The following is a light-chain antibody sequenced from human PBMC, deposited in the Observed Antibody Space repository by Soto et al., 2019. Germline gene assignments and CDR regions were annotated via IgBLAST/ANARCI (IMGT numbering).Light chain of an antibody. CDR1: QSVLYSSNNKNY. Sequence: DIVMTQSPDSLAVSLGERATINCKSSQSVLYSSNNKNYLAWYQQKPGQPPKLLIYWASTRESGVPDRFSGSGSGTDFTLTIISLHAEDVAVYYCQQYYSTPLTFGGGTKVEIK. CDR3: QQYYSTPLT. CDR2: WAS. J-gene: IGKJ4*01. V-gene: IGKV4-1*01.